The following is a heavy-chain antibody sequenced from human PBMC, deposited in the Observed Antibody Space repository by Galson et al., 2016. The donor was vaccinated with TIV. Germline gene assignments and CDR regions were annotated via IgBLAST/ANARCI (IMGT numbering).Heavy chain of an antibody. Sequence: SVKVSCKVSGDSLNELVMHWVRQAPGKGLEWMGGFDPEVFKTVYAQKFQGGLTMTADTDRDTAYMELGSLRIEDTAVYYCATVAWFPGLSLDNWGQGTLVTVSS. V-gene: IGHV1-24*01. CDR1: GDSLNELV. CDR3: ATVAWFPGLSLDN. J-gene: IGHJ4*02. D-gene: IGHD2/OR15-2a*01. CDR2: FDPEVFKT.